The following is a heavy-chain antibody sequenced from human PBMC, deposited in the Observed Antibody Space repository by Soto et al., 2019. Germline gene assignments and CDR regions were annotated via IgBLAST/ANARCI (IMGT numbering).Heavy chain of an antibody. Sequence: EVHLVESGGGLVKPGGSLRLSCAASGFTFSNYGMTWVRQAPGKGLEWVSSIIGSSSYIYYADSVKGRFTISRDNAKNSLYLQMNSLRVEDTAVYYCARTGVGESSSGWFGGYWGQGTLVTVSS. D-gene: IGHD6-19*01. CDR1: GFTFSNYG. J-gene: IGHJ4*02. CDR3: ARTGVGESSSGWFGGY. V-gene: IGHV3-21*01. CDR2: IIGSSSYI.